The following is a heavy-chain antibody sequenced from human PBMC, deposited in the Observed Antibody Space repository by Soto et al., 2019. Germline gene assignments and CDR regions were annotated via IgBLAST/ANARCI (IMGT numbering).Heavy chain of an antibody. CDR2: ISYDGSNK. CDR3: ARALRWLRPSYYYYGMDV. J-gene: IGHJ6*02. V-gene: IGHV3-30-3*01. CDR1: GFTFSSYA. D-gene: IGHD5-12*01. Sequence: GGSLRLSCAASGFTFSSYAMHWVRQAPGKGLEWVAVISYDGSNKYYADSVKGRFTISRDNSKNTLYLQMNSLRAEDTAVYYCARALRWLRPSYYYYGMDVWGQGTTVTVSS.